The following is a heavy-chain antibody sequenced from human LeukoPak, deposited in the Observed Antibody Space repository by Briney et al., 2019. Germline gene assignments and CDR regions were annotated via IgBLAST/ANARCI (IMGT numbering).Heavy chain of an antibody. CDR2: ISSSGSTI. CDR3: AKRKMAVAGRGGVDY. J-gene: IGHJ4*02. Sequence: GGSLRLSCAASGFTFSDYYMSWIRQAPGKGLEWVSYISSSGSTIYYADAVKGRFTVSRDNAKHSLYLQMNSLRAEDRAVYYCAKRKMAVAGRGGVDYWGQGTLVTVSS. V-gene: IGHV3-11*04. CDR1: GFTFSDYY. D-gene: IGHD6-19*01.